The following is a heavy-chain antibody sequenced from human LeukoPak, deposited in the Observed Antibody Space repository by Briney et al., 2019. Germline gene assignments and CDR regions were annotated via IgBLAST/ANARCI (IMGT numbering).Heavy chain of an antibody. J-gene: IGHJ4*02. CDR1: GYTFTGYY. V-gene: IGHV1-2*02. CDR2: INPNSGVT. CDR3: ARLSTPNLYYFDY. Sequence: ASVKVSCKASGYTFTGYYVHWVREAPGHGLEWMGWINPNSGVTYYAQKFQGRVSMTRDTSISTAYMEVSRLRSDDSALYYCARLSTPNLYYFDYWGQGTLVTVSS. D-gene: IGHD3-16*02.